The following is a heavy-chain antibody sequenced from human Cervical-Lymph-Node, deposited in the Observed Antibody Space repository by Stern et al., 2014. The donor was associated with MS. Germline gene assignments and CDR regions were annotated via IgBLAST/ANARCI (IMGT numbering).Heavy chain of an antibody. CDR2: IHHSGTT. CDR1: GDSITSDTW. J-gene: IGHJ5*02. D-gene: IGHD4-17*01. CDR3: ARASLGDYDWFDP. Sequence: QLQLQESGPGLVKASGTLSLTCAVSGDSITSDTWWSWVRQPPRKGLEWIGEIHHSGTTNYNPSLERRLTISLDKSKNQFSLTLNSVTAADTAVYYCARASLGDYDWFDPWGQGTLVTVSS. V-gene: IGHV4-4*02.